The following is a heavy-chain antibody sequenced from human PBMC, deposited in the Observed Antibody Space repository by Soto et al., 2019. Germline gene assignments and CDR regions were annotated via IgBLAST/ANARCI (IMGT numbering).Heavy chain of an antibody. J-gene: IGHJ5*02. CDR1: GGSISTGGFY. D-gene: IGHD3-10*01. CDR3: ARTIRGGGPIWPFDP. CDR2: IYYSGST. V-gene: IGHV4-31*03. Sequence: QVQLQESGPGLVKPSQTLSLTCTVSGGSISTGGFYWSWIRQHPGKGLEWLGYIYYSGSTYYNPSLKSRITISVDTSKNQFSLKVTSLTAADTAVYYCARTIRGGGPIWPFDPWGQGTLVTVSS.